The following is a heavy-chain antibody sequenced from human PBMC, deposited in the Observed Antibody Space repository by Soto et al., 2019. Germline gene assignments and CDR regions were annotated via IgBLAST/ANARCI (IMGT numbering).Heavy chain of an antibody. CDR2: VSPHAANT. CDR3: ATEGAKTTWNFDY. D-gene: IGHD1-1*01. J-gene: IGHJ4*02. Sequence: EVQLLESGGDLVQPGGSLRLFCVASGFTFDSCGMNWVRQAPGKGLEGVAGVSPHAANTYYADSVRGRFIISRDDSRKTVSLDMNSLRGEDSAVYYCATEGAKTTWNFDYWGQGTVVTVSS. CDR1: GFTFDSCG. V-gene: IGHV3-23*01.